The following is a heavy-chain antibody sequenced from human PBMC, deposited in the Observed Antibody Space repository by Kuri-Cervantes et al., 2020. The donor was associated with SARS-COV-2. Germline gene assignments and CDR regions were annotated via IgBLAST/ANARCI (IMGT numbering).Heavy chain of an antibody. J-gene: IGHJ4*02. CDR1: GGGFSTSA. CDR2: IIPLFATP. Sequence: SVKVSCKASGGGFSTSAINWVRQAPGQRLEWMGNIIPLFATPNYAQKFQGRVTITADELTSTVYMEFSSLRFQDTAVYYCARVQSATGTQFFFDYWGQGTLVTVSS. D-gene: IGHD1-1*01. V-gene: IGHV1-69*13. CDR3: ARVQSATGTQFFFDY.